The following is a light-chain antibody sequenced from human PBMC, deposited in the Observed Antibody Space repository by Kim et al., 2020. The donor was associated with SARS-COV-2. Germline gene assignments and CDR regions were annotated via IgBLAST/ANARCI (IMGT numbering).Light chain of an antibody. CDR1: QSVLSSSNNRTY. CDR2: GAS. Sequence: ANNNCKSSQSVLSSSNNRTYLSWHTQKPGQPPRLLIYGASSRKSGVPDRFGGSVSGTDFTLTVSSLQAEDVAVYYCQQYYTTPITFCQGTRREIK. J-gene: IGKJ5*01. V-gene: IGKV4-1*01. CDR3: QQYYTTPIT.